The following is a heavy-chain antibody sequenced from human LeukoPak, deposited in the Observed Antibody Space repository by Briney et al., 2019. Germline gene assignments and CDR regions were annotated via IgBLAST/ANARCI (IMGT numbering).Heavy chain of an antibody. Sequence: PGGSLRLSCTASGFAFSSYAMSWVRQAPGVGLEWVSAIDGGGGRTWHADSVRGRFTISRDNSKNTLFMQMNSLRAEDTAIYFCAKGKIPAADYYFDYWGQGTLVTVSS. CDR2: IDGGGGRT. CDR1: GFAFSSYA. J-gene: IGHJ4*02. CDR3: AKGKIPAADYYFDY. D-gene: IGHD6-13*01. V-gene: IGHV3-23*01.